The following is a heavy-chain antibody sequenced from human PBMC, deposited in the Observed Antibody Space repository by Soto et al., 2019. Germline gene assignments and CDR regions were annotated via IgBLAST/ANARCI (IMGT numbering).Heavy chain of an antibody. Sequence: VGSLRLSCAASGITFNTAWLTWVRQAPGKGLEWVGRIKGKPDGGATDYAAPVEGRFTISRDDSQNTVFLQMNSLKTDDTAVYYCTAGSPFNYWGPGTLVTVSS. J-gene: IGHJ4*02. CDR3: TAGSPFNY. V-gene: IGHV3-15*01. CDR2: IKGKPDGGAT. CDR1: GITFNTAW.